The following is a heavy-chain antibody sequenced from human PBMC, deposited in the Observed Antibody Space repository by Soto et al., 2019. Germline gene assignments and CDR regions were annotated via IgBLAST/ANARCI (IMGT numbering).Heavy chain of an antibody. D-gene: IGHD3-10*01. CDR3: ARGRRPSQIKIPYNMVRGVIPTAFDI. CDR1: GGSFSGYY. CDR2: INHSGST. J-gene: IGHJ3*02. V-gene: IGHV4-34*01. Sequence: SETLSLTCAVYGGSFSGYYWSWIRQPPGKGLEWIGEINHSGSTNYNPSLKSRVTISVDTSKNQFSLKLSSVTAADTAVYYCARGRRPSQIKIPYNMVRGVIPTAFDIWGQGTMVTVSS.